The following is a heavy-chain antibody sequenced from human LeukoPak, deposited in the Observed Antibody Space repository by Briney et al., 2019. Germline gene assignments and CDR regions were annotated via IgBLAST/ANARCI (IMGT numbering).Heavy chain of an antibody. CDR3: AKNGDRGAYCTGGTCYPYFYYYMYV. J-gene: IGHJ6*03. Sequence: GGSLRLSCAASGFTFSSYAMSWVRQAPGKGLEWVSAISGSGGSTYYADSVKGRFTISRDNSKNTLYLQMNSLRAEDTAIYYCAKNGDRGAYCTGGTCYPYFYYYMYVWGKGTTVTI. V-gene: IGHV3-23*01. CDR2: ISGSGGST. CDR1: GFTFSSYA. D-gene: IGHD2-15*01.